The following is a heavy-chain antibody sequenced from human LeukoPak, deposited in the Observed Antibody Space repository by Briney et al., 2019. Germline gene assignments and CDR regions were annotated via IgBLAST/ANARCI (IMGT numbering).Heavy chain of an antibody. CDR2: ISSSGSTI. CDR3: ARDVGYYDILTGSAGGAFDI. CDR1: GFTFSSYE. D-gene: IGHD3-9*01. Sequence: GGSLRLSCAASGFTFSSYEMNWVRQAPGKGLEWVSYISSSGSTIYYADSVKGRFTISRDNAKNSLYLQMNSLRAEDTAVYYCARDVGYYDILTGSAGGAFDIWGQGTMVTVSS. J-gene: IGHJ3*02. V-gene: IGHV3-48*03.